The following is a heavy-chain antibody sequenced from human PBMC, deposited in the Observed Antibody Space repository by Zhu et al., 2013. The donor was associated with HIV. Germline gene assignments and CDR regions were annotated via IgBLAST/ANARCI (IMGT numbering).Heavy chain of an antibody. J-gene: IGHJ3*02. D-gene: IGHD4-17*01. V-gene: IGHV1-2*02. CDR2: INPNSGGT. Sequence: QVQLVQSGAEVKKPGASVKVSCKASGYTFTGYYMHWVRQAPGQGLEWMGWINPNSGGTNYAQKFQGRVTMTRDTSTSTAYMELSRLRSDDTAVYYCARGGTLNYGGKGDAFDIWGQGTMVTVSS. CDR3: ARGGTLNYGGKGDAFDI. CDR1: GYTFTGYY.